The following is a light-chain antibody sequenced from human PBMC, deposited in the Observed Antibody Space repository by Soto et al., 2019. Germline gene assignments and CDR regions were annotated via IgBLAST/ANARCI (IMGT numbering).Light chain of an antibody. V-gene: IGKV1-5*01. CDR3: QQYNTYSSLT. J-gene: IGKJ4*01. Sequence: DIQLTQSPSFLSASVEDRVTISCRASQSISSWLAWYQQKLGRAPRLLIYDASSLESGVPSRFSGSGYGTEFTLTISSLQPDDFATYYCQQYNTYSSLTFGGGTKVDIK. CDR2: DAS. CDR1: QSISSW.